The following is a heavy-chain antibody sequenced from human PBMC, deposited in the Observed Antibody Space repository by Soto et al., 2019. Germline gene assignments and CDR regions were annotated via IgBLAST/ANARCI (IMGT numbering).Heavy chain of an antibody. J-gene: IGHJ4*02. CDR3: ARERSFGADY. D-gene: IGHD3-16*01. CDR2: MNPKSGNT. V-gene: IGHV1-8*01. Sequence: QVQLVQSGAEVKKPGASVKVSCKASGYTSPSKITNWVRQATGQGLEWMGWMNPKSGNTGYAQKFQGRVTMTRNTSITTVYMELSSLRSEDTAVYYCARERSFGADYWGQGTLVTVSS. CDR1: GYTSPSKI.